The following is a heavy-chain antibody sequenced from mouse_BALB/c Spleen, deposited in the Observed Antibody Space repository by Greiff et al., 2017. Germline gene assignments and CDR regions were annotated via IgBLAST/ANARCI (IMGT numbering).Heavy chain of an antibody. CDR1: GYTFTDYN. D-gene: IGHD4-1*01. CDR3: ERGRELGYYYAMDY. V-gene: IGHV1S29*02. J-gene: IGHJ4*01. Sequence: EVQLQQSGPELVKPGASVKISCKASGYTFTDYNMHWVQQSHGKSLEWIGYIYPYNGGTGYNQKFKSKATLTVDNSYSTAYMELRSLTSEDSAVYYCERGRELGYYYAMDYWGQGTSVTVSS. CDR2: IYPYNGGT.